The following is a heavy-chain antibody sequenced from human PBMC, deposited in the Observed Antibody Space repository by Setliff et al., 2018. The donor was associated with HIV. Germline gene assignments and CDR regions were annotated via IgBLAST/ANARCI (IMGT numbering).Heavy chain of an antibody. J-gene: IGHJ4*02. CDR2: MYSGGNT. Sequence: ASETLSLTCTVSGDSISSVSYSWGWIRQPPGKGLEWIGYMYSGGNTYYKPSLKSRVTMSVDSSKNQFSLKVNSVTATDTAVYYCASHSGGWNYYLDYWGQGTLVTVSS. V-gene: IGHV4-39*01. D-gene: IGHD6-19*01. CDR3: ASHSGGWNYYLDY. CDR1: GDSISSVSYS.